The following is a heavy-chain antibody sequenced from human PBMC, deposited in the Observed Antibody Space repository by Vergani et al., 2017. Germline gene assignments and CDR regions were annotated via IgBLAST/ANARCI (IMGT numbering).Heavy chain of an antibody. Sequence: QLQLQESGPGLVKASETLSLTCTVSGGTVSSTNYYWGWIRQPPGKGLEWIGSIYYSGSTYYNPSLKSRVTISVDTSKSQFSLRLSSVTAADTAVYYCARSVCSPGTCYLLWGQGTLVTVSS. J-gene: IGHJ4*02. CDR1: GGTVSSTNYY. V-gene: IGHV4-39*01. CDR2: IYYSGST. CDR3: ARSVCSPGTCYLL. D-gene: IGHD2-15*01.